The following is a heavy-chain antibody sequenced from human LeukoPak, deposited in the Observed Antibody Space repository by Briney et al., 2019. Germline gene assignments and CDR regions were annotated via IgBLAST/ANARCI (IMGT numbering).Heavy chain of an antibody. CDR3: AIVKTGDYYYFDY. D-gene: IGHD7-27*01. V-gene: IGHV5-51*01. CDR2: IYPGDSDT. CDR1: GYSFTSYW. Sequence: GESLKISCKGSGYSFTSYWIGWVRQMPGKGLEWMGIIYPGDSDTRYSPSFQGQVTISADKSNSTANLQWSSLRASDTAMYYCAIVKTGDYYYFDYWGQGTLVTVSS. J-gene: IGHJ4*02.